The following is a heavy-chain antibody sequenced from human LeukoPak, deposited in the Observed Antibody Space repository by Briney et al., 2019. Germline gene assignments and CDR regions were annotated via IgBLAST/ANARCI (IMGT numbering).Heavy chain of an antibody. V-gene: IGHV4-39*01. J-gene: IGHJ4*02. CDR2: IYYSGST. D-gene: IGHD1-26*01. CDR3: ARRVHSGSYYYFDY. CDR1: GGSISSSSYY. Sequence: PSETLSLTCTVSGGSISSSSYYWGWIRQPPRKGLEWIGSIYYSGSTYYNPSLKSRVTISVDTSKNQFSLKLSSVTAADTAVYYCARRVHSGSYYYFDYWGQGTLVTVSS.